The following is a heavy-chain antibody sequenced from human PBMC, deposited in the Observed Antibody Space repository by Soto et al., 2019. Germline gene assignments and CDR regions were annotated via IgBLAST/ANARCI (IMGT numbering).Heavy chain of an antibody. D-gene: IGHD4-4*01. CDR1: GGSISSGDYY. CDR2: IYYSGST. CDR3: ARDYSNYPYYYYGMDV. Sequence: QVQLQESGPGLVKPSQTLSLTCTVSGGSISSGDYYWSWIRQPPGKGLEWIGYIYYSGSTYYNPSLKSRVTISVDTSTNQFSLKLSSVTAADTAVYYCARDYSNYPYYYYGMDVWGQGTTVTVSS. V-gene: IGHV4-30-4*01. J-gene: IGHJ6*02.